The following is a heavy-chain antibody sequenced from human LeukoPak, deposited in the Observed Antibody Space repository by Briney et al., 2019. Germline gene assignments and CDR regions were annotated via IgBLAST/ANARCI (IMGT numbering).Heavy chain of an antibody. CDR2: INPNSGGT. V-gene: IGHV1-2*02. J-gene: IGHJ4*02. D-gene: IGHD4-23*01. CDR1: GYTFTGYY. Sequence: ASVKVSCKASGYTFTGYYMHWVRQAPGQGLEWMGWINPNSGGTNYAQKFQGRVTMTRDTSISTAYMELSRLRSDDTAVYYCARDYPEDYGGNSFDYWGQGTLVTVSS. CDR3: ARDYPEDYGGNSFDY.